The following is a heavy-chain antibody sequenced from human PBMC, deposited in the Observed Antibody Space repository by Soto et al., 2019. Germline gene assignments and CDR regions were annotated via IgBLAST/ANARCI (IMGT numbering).Heavy chain of an antibody. CDR3: ARPGGRGDYYPGMDV. D-gene: IGHD1-26*01. CDR2: IIPIFGTA. V-gene: IGHV1-69*05. J-gene: IGHJ6*02. Sequence: QVQLVQSGAEVKKPGSSVKVSCKASGGTFSSYGISWVRQAPGQGLEWMGGIIPIFGTANYAQKFQGRVTXPXAXSXXAGYMERSSLRSEDTAVYYCARPGGRGDYYPGMDVWGQGTTVTVSS. CDR1: GGTFSSYG.